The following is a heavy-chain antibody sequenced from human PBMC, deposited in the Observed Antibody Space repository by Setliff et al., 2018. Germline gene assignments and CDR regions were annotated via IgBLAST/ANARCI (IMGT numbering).Heavy chain of an antibody. V-gene: IGHV3-23*01. CDR2: ISDTAIGI. Sequence: PGGSLRLSCATSGFTFNTYAMSWVRQPPGEGLEWVSTISDTAIGIYYADSVRGRFTISRDNSRSTLYLQMNSLRAEDTAIYYCAKAASPLFGILGVEYHFDSWGQGKLVTVS. CDR3: AKAASPLFGILGVEYHFDS. J-gene: IGHJ4*02. CDR1: GFTFNTYA. D-gene: IGHD3-3*01.